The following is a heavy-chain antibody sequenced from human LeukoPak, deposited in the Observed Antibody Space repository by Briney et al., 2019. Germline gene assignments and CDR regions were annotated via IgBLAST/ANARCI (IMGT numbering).Heavy chain of an antibody. V-gene: IGHV4-4*02. CDR3: ARSDNYVWFDP. J-gene: IGHJ5*02. Sequence: GSLRLSCAASGFTFSNYWMSWVRQPPGKGLEWIGEVYHSGSTKHNPSLMSRVTMSVDKSKNQFSLRLSSVTAADTAVYYCARSDNYVWFDPWGQGTLVTVSS. CDR2: VYHSGST. CDR1: GFTFSNYW. D-gene: IGHD3-10*02.